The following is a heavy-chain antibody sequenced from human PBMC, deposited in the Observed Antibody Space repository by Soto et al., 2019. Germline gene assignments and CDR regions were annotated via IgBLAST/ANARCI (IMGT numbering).Heavy chain of an antibody. Sequence: SETLSLTCTVSGGSISSSSYYWGWIRQPPGKGLEWIGSIYYTWITYYNPSLRSRVTISVDTSKTQFSLKLSSVTAADTAVYYCARVISTTWYVDYWGQGTLVTVSS. V-gene: IGHV4-39*01. CDR3: ARVISTTWYVDY. CDR2: IYYTWIT. CDR1: GGSISSSSYY. D-gene: IGHD6-13*01. J-gene: IGHJ4*02.